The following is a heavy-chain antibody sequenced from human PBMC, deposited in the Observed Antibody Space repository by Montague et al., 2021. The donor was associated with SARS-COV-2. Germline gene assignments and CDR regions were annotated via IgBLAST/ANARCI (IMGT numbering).Heavy chain of an antibody. Sequence: TLSLTCTVPGGSISSGGYYWSWIRQPPGKGLEWIGYIYYSGSTYYNPSLKSRVTISVDTSKNQFSLKLSSVTVADTAVYYCARVDRIAAAPFDYWGQGTLVTVSS. V-gene: IGHV4-31*03. CDR2: IYYSGST. J-gene: IGHJ4*02. D-gene: IGHD6-13*01. CDR1: GGSISSGGYY. CDR3: ARVDRIAAAPFDY.